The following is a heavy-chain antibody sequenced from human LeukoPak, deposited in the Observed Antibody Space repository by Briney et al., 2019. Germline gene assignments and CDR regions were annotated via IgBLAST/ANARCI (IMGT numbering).Heavy chain of an antibody. CDR1: GGSISSSSYY. J-gene: IGHJ3*02. V-gene: IGHV4-39*02. D-gene: IGHD6-19*01. CDR3: ERDIAVAEAFDI. Sequence: PSETLSLTCTVSGGSISSSSYYWGWIRQPPGKGLEWIGSIYYSGSTYYNPSLKSRVTISVDTSKNQFSLKRSSVTAADTAVYYCERDIAVAEAFDIWGQGTMVTVSS. CDR2: IYYSGST.